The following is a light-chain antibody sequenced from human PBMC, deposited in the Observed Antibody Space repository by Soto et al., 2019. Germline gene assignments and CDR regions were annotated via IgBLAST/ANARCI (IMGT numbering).Light chain of an antibody. CDR1: QDISTN. V-gene: IGKV3-15*01. J-gene: IGKJ1*01. Sequence: EIVMTQSPATLSVSPGERATISCRASQDISTNLAWYQQKPGQAPRLLIYGASTRATGIPARFSGSGSGTDFTLTIISLQSEDFAVYYCQQYDNWLRTFGQGTKVDIK. CDR3: QQYDNWLRT. CDR2: GAS.